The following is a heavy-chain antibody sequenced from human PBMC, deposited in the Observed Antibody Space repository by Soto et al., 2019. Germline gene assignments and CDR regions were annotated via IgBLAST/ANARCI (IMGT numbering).Heavy chain of an antibody. J-gene: IGHJ4*02. D-gene: IGHD1-26*01. V-gene: IGHV3-7*01. CDR3: ARDRPTGPTALYSDS. CDR1: GFTFSNYW. Sequence: PEESLRLSCEASGFTFSNYWMSWVRQAPGKGLEWVDNINQDGSEKYYVDPVKGRFTISRDNAKKSLFLQMNSLRADDTALYYCARDRPTGPTALYSDSWGQETLVTVSS. CDR2: INQDGSEK.